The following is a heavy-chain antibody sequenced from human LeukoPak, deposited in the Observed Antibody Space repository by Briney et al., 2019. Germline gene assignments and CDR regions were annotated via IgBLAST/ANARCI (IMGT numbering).Heavy chain of an antibody. J-gene: IGHJ4*02. CDR2: IYYSGST. Sequence: PETLSLTCSVSGGSISSHYWSWIRQPPGKGLEWIGYIYYSGSTNYNPSLKSRVTISVDTSKNQFSLKLSSVTAADTAVYYCARDRVGGYYDSSGPHFDYWGQGTLVTVSS. V-gene: IGHV4-59*11. CDR3: ARDRVGGYYDSSGPHFDY. D-gene: IGHD3-22*01. CDR1: GGSISSHY.